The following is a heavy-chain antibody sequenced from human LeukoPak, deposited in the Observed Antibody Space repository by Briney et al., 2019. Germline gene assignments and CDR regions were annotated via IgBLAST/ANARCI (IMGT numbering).Heavy chain of an antibody. CDR2: ISSSGSTI. V-gene: IGHV3-11*04. D-gene: IGHD3-22*01. Sequence: GGSLRLSCAASGFTFSDYYMSWIRQAPGKGLEWVSYISSSGSTIYYADSVKGRFTISRDNSKNTLYLQMNSLRAEDTAVYYCARAPGGYDSSGYYYGSYYYYGMDVWGQGTTVTVSS. J-gene: IGHJ6*02. CDR3: ARAPGGYDSSGYYYGSYYYYGMDV. CDR1: GFTFSDYY.